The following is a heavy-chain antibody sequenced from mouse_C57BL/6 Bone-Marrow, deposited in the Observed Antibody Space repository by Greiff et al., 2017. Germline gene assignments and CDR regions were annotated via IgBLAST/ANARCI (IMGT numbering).Heavy chain of an antibody. J-gene: IGHJ3*01. Sequence: VQLQQSGPVLVKPGASVKMSCKASGYTFTDYYMNWVKQSHGKSLEWIGVINPYNGGTSYNQKFKGKATLTVAKSSSTAYMELNSLTSEDSAVYYCARGEAYDGYYVSWFAYWGQGTLVTVSA. V-gene: IGHV1-19*01. CDR1: GYTFTDYY. CDR3: ARGEAYDGYYVSWFAY. CDR2: INPYNGGT. D-gene: IGHD2-3*01.